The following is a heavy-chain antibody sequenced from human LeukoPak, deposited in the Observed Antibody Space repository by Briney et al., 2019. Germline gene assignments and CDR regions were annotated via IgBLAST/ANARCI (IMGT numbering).Heavy chain of an antibody. CDR2: IIPIFGTA. CDR1: GGTFSSYA. Sequence: SVKVSCKASGGTFSSYAISWVRQAPGQGLEWMGGIIPIFGTANYAQKFQGRVTITTDESTSTAYMELSSLRSEDTAVYYCASHYGGARIVGATTPSYYFDYWGQGTLVTVSS. V-gene: IGHV1-69*05. CDR3: ASHYGGARIVGATTPSYYFDY. D-gene: IGHD1-26*01. J-gene: IGHJ4*02.